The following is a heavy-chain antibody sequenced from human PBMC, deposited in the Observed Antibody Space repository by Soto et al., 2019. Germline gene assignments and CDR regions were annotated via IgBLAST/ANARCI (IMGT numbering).Heavy chain of an antibody. J-gene: IGHJ4*02. CDR2: INAGNGNT. V-gene: IGHV1-3*01. CDR3: ARGPGGPDGPGDY. CDR1: GYTFTSYA. D-gene: IGHD2-15*01. Sequence: QVQLVQSGAEVKKPGASVKVSCKASGYTFTSYAMHWVRQAPGQRLEWMGWINAGNGNTKYSQKFQGRVTITRDTSGSTGYMELSSLRSEDTAVYYCARGPGGPDGPGDYWGQGTLVTVSS.